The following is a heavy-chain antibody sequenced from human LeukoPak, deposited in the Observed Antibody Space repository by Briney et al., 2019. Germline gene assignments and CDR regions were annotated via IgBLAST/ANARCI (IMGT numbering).Heavy chain of an antibody. CDR1: GAFITNSHW. D-gene: IGHD4-17*01. V-gene: IGHV4-4*02. CDR2: IYHSGTT. J-gene: IGHJ4*02. CDR3: ATYFYGEYGSDYFDY. Sequence: ASETLSLTCSVSGAFITNSHWWSWARPPPGEGLGWVGEIYHSGTTNFKPSLQSTVTMSGDKSKNKFFPKLNSVPSAHTAVYYCATYFYGEYGSDYFDYWGQGTLVTVSS.